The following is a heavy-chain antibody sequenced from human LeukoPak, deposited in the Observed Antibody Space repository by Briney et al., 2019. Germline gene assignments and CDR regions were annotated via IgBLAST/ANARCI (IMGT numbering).Heavy chain of an antibody. D-gene: IGHD2-21*02. J-gene: IGHJ4*02. CDR1: GGSISSGDYY. CDR2: IYYSGST. V-gene: IGHV4-30-4*01. Sequence: PSETLSLTCTVSGGSISSGDYYWSWIRQPPGKGLEWIGYIYYSGSTYYNPSLKSRVTISVDTSKNQFSLKLSSVTAADTAVYYCARGDVDSEIGYYFDYWGQGTLVTVSS. CDR3: ARGDVDSEIGYYFDY.